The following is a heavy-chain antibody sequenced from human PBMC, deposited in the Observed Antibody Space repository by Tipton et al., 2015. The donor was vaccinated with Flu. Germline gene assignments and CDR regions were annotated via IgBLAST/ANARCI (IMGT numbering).Heavy chain of an antibody. Sequence: TLSLTCTVSGVPISSGSYSWSWIRQPAGKGPEWIGRIHPSGSTNYNPSLKSRVSMSVDTSKNQFSLNLSSVTAADSAVYYCAIRQQGTHYFDYWGQGTLVTVSS. CDR1: GVPISSGSYS. V-gene: IGHV4-61*02. CDR3: AIRQQGTHYFDY. CDR2: IHPSGST. J-gene: IGHJ4*02. D-gene: IGHD6-13*01.